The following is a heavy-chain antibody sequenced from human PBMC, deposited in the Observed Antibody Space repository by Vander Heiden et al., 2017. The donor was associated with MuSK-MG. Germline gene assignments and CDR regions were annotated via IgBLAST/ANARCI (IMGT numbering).Heavy chain of an antibody. Sequence: EVQLVESGEGLVQPGGSLRLSCAVSGFILSDHYIDWVRQAPGKGLEWFGRTRNKADRYTTEYAASVKGRFIISRDDSTNSVFLQMNSLKTEDTAVYYCVRWTRQTIDNWGQGTLVTVSS. CDR1: GFILSDHY. CDR3: VRWTRQTIDN. CDR2: TRNKADRYTT. V-gene: IGHV3-72*01. J-gene: IGHJ4*02.